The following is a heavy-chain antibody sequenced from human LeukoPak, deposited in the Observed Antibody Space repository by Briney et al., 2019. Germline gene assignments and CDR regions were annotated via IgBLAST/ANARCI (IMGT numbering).Heavy chain of an antibody. V-gene: IGHV1-69*04. CDR2: IIPILGIA. CDR1: GGTFSSYA. Sequence: GASVKVSCKASGGTFSSYAISWVRQAPGQGLEWMGRIIPILGIANYAQKFQGRVTITADKSTSTAYMELSSLRSEDTAVYYCATINTDVKEEGSVWGQGTLVTVSS. D-gene: IGHD2-15*01. CDR3: ATINTDVKEEGSV. J-gene: IGHJ4*02.